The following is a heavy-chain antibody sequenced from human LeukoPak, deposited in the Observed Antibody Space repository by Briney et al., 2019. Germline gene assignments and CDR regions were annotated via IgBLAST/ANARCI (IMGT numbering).Heavy chain of an antibody. CDR2: IYYSGST. J-gene: IGHJ2*01. Sequence: PSETLSLTCTVSGGSISSYYWSWIRQPPGKGLEWIGYIYYSGSTNYNPSLKSRVTISVDTSKNQFSLKLSSVTAADTAVYYCARPRGVPAAKVPSGWYFDLWGRGTLVTVSS. CDR3: ARPRGVPAAKVPSGWYFDL. V-gene: IGHV4-59*01. D-gene: IGHD2-2*01. CDR1: GGSISSYY.